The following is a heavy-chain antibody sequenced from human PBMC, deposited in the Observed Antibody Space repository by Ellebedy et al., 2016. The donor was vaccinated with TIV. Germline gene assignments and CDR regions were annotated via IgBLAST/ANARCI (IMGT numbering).Heavy chain of an antibody. V-gene: IGHV3-7*03. J-gene: IGHJ2*01. D-gene: IGHD1-1*01. CDR1: GFRFGDYY. Sequence: PGGSLRLSCAASGFRFGDYYMTWVRQAPGKGLEWVASIEDAGTETYSVDSAEGRFIISRGNAKNSLYMRINNPRDEDTAVYYCARRGSRYWHFDLWGRGTQVIVSS. CDR2: IEDAGTET. CDR3: ARRGSRYWHFDL.